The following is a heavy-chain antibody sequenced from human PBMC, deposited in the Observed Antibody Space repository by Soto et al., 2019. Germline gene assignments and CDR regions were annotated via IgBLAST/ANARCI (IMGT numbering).Heavy chain of an antibody. CDR3: ARDHDSGYSYGYCVY. CDR1: GYTFTSYY. CDR2: INPSGGST. D-gene: IGHD5-18*01. Sequence: ASVKVSCKASGYTFTSYYMHWVRQAPGQGLEWMGIINPSGGSTSYAQKFQGRVTMTRDTSTSTVYMELSSLRSEDTAVYYCARDHDSGYSYGYCVYWGQGTLVTSPQ. J-gene: IGHJ4*02. V-gene: IGHV1-46*01.